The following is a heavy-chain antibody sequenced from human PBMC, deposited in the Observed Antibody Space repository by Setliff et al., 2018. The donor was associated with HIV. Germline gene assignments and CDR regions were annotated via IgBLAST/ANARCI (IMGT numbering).Heavy chain of an antibody. Sequence: SETLSLTCIVSGASFTDHYWSWIRQPPGKGLERIGYVFHTGDTAYNPSLESRVTISLDRSKNQFALQMTSVTTADTAVYYCAGGGVTAVWDLTDWGQGILVTVSS. V-gene: IGHV4-59*11. D-gene: IGHD3-10*01. J-gene: IGHJ4*02. CDR2: VFHTGDT. CDR1: GASFTDHY. CDR3: AGGGVTAVWDLTD.